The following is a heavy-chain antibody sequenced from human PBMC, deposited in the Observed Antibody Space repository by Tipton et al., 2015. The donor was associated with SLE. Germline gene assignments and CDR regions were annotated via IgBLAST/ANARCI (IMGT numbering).Heavy chain of an antibody. CDR2: INHSGGT. D-gene: IGHD3/OR15-3a*01. Sequence: TLSLTCAVYGGSFSGYYWSWIRQPPGKGLEWIGEINHSGGTNYNPSLKSRVTISVDTSKNQFSLKLRSVTAADTAVYYCARAPGLDRDYFYYYYIDVRGKGNAVTVSS. CDR1: GGSFSGYY. J-gene: IGHJ6*03. V-gene: IGHV4-34*01. CDR3: ARAPGLDRDYFYYYYIDV.